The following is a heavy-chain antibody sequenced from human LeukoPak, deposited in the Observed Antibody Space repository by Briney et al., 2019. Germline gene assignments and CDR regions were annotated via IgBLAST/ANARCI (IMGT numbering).Heavy chain of an antibody. D-gene: IGHD5-24*01. CDR3: TRDQMNY. V-gene: IGHV3-53*01. CDR1: EFTLSRNY. Sequence: TGGSLRLSCTASEFTLSRNYMLWVRQAPGKGLEWVSLIFSNGDTHYTDSVKGRFTISRDTSKNTVSLQMNSLRVEDTAMYYCTRDQMNYWGQGTLVTVSS. CDR2: IFSNGDT. J-gene: IGHJ4*02.